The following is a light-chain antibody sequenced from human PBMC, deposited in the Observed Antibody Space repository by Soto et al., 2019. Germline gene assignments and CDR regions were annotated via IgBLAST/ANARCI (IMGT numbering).Light chain of an antibody. CDR1: SSDVGAYNS. CDR2: KGT. J-gene: IGLJ1*01. V-gene: IGLV2-23*01. CDR3: CSSAPESTYV. Sequence: QSALAQPASVSGSPGQSITISCTGSSSDVGAYNSVSWYQQHPHKAPQVIIYKGTQRPSGVSNRFSGSTSGNAASLTISGLQADYEADYFCCSSAPESTYVFGNGTKVTVL.